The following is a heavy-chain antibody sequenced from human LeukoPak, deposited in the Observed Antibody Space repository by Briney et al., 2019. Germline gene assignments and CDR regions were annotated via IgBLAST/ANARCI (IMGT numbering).Heavy chain of an antibody. D-gene: IGHD2-8*01. CDR1: GFTFTSYS. Sequence: PGGSLRLSCAASGFTFTSYSMNWVRQAPGKGLEWVSTISGGGGSTYYADSVKGRFTISRDNSKNTLYLQMNSLRAEDTAVYYCAKLEWNNWFDPWGQGTLVTVSS. CDR3: AKLEWNNWFDP. J-gene: IGHJ5*02. V-gene: IGHV3-23*01. CDR2: ISGGGGST.